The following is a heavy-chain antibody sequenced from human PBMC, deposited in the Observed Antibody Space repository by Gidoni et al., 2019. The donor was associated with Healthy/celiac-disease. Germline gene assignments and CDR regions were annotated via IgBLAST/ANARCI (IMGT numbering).Heavy chain of an antibody. J-gene: IGHJ6*02. CDR1: GFTFSDVY. Sequence: QVQLVESGGGLVKPGGSLRLSCAASGFTFSDVYLSWLRQAPGKGLEWVSYISSSSSYTNYADSVKGRFTISRDNAKNSLYLQMNSLRAEDTAVYYCARDPVVAATYYYYYYGMDVWGQGTTVTVSS. CDR2: ISSSSSYT. V-gene: IGHV3-11*05. CDR3: ARDPVVAATYYYYYYGMDV. D-gene: IGHD2-15*01.